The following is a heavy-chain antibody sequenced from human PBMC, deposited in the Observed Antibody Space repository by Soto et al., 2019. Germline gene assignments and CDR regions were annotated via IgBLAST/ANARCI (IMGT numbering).Heavy chain of an antibody. CDR2: THYTGST. CDR3: ASDQAGTIIGLPTHYYYMDV. Sequence: QVRLQESGPGLVKPSETLSLTCTVSDDSISSYYWSWIRQVPGKGLEWIGYTHYTGSTNYNPSLKSRVTMSVDTSKNQFSLRLTSVTAADTAVYYCASDQAGTIIGLPTHYYYMDVWGKGTTVIVSS. J-gene: IGHJ6*03. V-gene: IGHV4-59*01. CDR1: DDSISSYY. D-gene: IGHD3-3*01.